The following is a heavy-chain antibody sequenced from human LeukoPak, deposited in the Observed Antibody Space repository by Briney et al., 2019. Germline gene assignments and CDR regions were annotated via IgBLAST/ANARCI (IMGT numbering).Heavy chain of an antibody. V-gene: IGHV1-69*13. CDR1: GGTFSSYA. J-gene: IGHJ4*02. CDR3: ARDSYSGYVEFDY. D-gene: IGHD5-12*01. Sequence: SVKVSCKASGGTFSSYAISWVRQAPGQGLEWMGGIIPIFGTANYAQKFQGRVTITADESTSTAYMELSSLRSEDTAVYYCARDSYSGYVEFDYWGQGTLVTVSS. CDR2: IIPIFGTA.